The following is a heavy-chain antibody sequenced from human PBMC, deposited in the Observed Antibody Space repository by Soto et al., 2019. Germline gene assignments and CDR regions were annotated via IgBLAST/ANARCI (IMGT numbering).Heavy chain of an antibody. CDR1: GGSISSGGYY. V-gene: IGHV4-31*03. J-gene: IGHJ4*02. CDR3: ARAQGDSSGYRKFDY. CDR2: IYYSGST. Sequence: SETLYLTCTVSGGSISSGGYYWSWIRQHPGKGLEWIGYIYYSGSTYYNPSLKSRVTISVDTSKNQFSLKLSSVTAADTAVYYCARAQGDSSGYRKFDYWGQGTLVTVSS. D-gene: IGHD3-22*01.